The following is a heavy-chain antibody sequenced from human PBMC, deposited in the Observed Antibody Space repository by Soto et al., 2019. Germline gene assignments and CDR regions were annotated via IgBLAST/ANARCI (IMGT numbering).Heavy chain of an antibody. CDR2: INPYNANT. CDR3: ARGWGYDSNDYYYAY. CDR1: GYTLTDHG. Sequence: QVQLVQSGPEVKEPGASVKVSCKASGYTLTDHGISWVRQAPGQGLEWMGWINPYNANTRYGAKVQGRVTMTTHTSSTVYMELSSLRSEDTAMYYSARGWGYDSNDYYYAYWGQGTLVIVSS. J-gene: IGHJ4*02. V-gene: IGHV1-18*04. D-gene: IGHD3-22*01.